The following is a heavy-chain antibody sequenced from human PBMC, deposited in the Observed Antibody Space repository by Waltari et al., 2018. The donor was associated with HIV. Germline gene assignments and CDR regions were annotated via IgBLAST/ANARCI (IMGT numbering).Heavy chain of an antibody. CDR1: GGSISSGGYY. J-gene: IGHJ4*02. Sequence: QVQLQESGPGLVKPSQTLSLTCTVSGGSISSGGYYWSWIRQHPGKGLEWIGYIYYSGSTYDNPSLKSRFTISVDTSKNQFSLKLSSVTAADTAVYYCARDKDSSGYHFDYWGQGTLVTVSS. CDR3: ARDKDSSGYHFDY. CDR2: IYYSGST. D-gene: IGHD3-22*01. V-gene: IGHV4-31*03.